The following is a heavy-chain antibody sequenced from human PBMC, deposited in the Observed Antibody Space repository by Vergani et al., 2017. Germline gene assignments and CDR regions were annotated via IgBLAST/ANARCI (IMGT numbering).Heavy chain of an antibody. J-gene: IGHJ4*02. CDR1: GSTFSNAW. CDR2: IKSKTDGGTT. V-gene: IGHV3-15*01. D-gene: IGHD1-26*01. Sequence: EVQLVESGGGLVKPGGSLRLSSAASGSTFSNAWMSWVRQAPGKGLEWVGRIKSKTDGGTTDYAAPVKGRFTISRDDSKNTLYLQMNSLKTEDTAVYYCTTSDDSGSYGAFDYWGQGTLVTVSS. CDR3: TTSDDSGSYGAFDY.